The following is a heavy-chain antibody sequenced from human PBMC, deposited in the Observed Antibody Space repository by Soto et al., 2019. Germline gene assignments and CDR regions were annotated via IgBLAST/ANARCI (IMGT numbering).Heavy chain of an antibody. Sequence: PGGSLRLSCAASGFTFSSYAMSWVRQAPGKGLEWVSAISGSGGSTYYADSVKGRFTISRDNSKNTLYLQMNSLRAEDTAVYYCAKHVNYYGSGTQQYYYYMAVWGKGTTVTVSS. V-gene: IGHV3-23*01. CDR3: AKHVNYYGSGTQQYYYYMAV. CDR1: GFTFSSYA. D-gene: IGHD3-10*01. J-gene: IGHJ6*03. CDR2: ISGSGGST.